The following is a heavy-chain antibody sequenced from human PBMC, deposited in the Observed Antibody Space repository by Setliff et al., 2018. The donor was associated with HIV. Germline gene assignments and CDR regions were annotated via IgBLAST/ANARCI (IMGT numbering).Heavy chain of an antibody. J-gene: IGHJ3*02. Sequence: ASVKVSCKASGYTFTSYGISWVRQAPGEGLAWMGWISAYNGNTNYAQRLQGRVTMTTDTSTSTAYMELRGLRPDDTAVYYCARVLGRSSGWYFLAGSGDAFDIWGQGTMVTVSS. CDR2: ISAYNGNT. V-gene: IGHV1-18*01. CDR1: GYTFTSYG. D-gene: IGHD6-19*01. CDR3: ARVLGRSSGWYFLAGSGDAFDI.